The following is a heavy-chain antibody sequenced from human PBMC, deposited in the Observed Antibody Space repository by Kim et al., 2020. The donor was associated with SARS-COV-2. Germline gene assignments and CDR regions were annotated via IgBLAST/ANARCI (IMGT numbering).Heavy chain of an antibody. D-gene: IGHD1-26*01. Sequence: APVKGRLTISRDDSKNTLYLQMNSLKTGDTAVYYCTKMDHWVGATAPVDYWGQGTLVTVSS. J-gene: IGHJ4*02. CDR3: TKMDHWVGATAPVDY. V-gene: IGHV3-15*01.